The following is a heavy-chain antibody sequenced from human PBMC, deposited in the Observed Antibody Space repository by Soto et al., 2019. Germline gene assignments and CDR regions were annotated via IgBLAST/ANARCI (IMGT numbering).Heavy chain of an antibody. D-gene: IGHD6-19*01. Sequence: SGPTLVNPTQALTLTCTFSGFSLRTTGVGVGWIRQPPGKALEWLALLYWDDDNRYNPSLKSRLTLTKDTSKSQVVLTLTNVDPADTATYYCAPNPPPDSGAFDIWGQGTMVTVSS. CDR2: LYWDDDN. J-gene: IGHJ3*02. CDR1: GFSLRTTGVG. V-gene: IGHV2-5*02. CDR3: APNPPPDSGAFDI.